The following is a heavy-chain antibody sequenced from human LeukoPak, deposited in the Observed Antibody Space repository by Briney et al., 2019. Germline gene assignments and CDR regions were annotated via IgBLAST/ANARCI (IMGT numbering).Heavy chain of an antibody. Sequence: SETLSLTCAVYGGSFIGYYWSWILQPPAKGLEWFGEINHSGSTNYDPSLKSRVTISVDTSKNQFSLKLSSVTAADTAVYYCARGEYGSGSYHYFDYWGQGTLVTVSS. V-gene: IGHV4-34*01. D-gene: IGHD3-10*01. J-gene: IGHJ4*02. CDR3: ARGEYGSGSYHYFDY. CDR1: GGSFIGYY. CDR2: INHSGST.